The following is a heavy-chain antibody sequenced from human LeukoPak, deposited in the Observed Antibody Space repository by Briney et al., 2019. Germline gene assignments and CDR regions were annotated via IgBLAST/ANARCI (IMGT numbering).Heavy chain of an antibody. CDR2: ISSSSSTI. V-gene: IGHV3-48*04. CDR3: ARDYSGYYGMDV. D-gene: IGHD3-10*01. J-gene: IGHJ6*02. Sequence: GGSLRLSCAASGFTFSTYSMNWVRQAPGKGLEWVSYISSSSSTIYYADSLKGRFTISRDNAKNSLYLQMNSLRAEDTAVYYCARDYSGYYGMDVWGQGTTVTVSS. CDR1: GFTFSTYS.